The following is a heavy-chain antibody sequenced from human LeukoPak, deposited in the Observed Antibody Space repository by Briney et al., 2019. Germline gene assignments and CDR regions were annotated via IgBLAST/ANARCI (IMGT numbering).Heavy chain of an antibody. CDR1: GYCFTSYW. CDR3: ARRVDTAMATMYDFDY. J-gene: IGHJ4*02. D-gene: IGHD5-18*01. Sequence: RESLKLSCKGSGYCFTSYWIGWVRHMPGKGLEWMGTIYPGESETRYRPSFQGQVTISADKSISTAYLQWSSLEASDTGMYYCARRVDTAMATMYDFDYWGQGTLVTVCS. CDR2: IYPGESET. V-gene: IGHV5-51*01.